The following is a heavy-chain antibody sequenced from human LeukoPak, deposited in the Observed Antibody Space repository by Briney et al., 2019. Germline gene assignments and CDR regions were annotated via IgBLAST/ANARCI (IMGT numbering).Heavy chain of an antibody. D-gene: IGHD3-10*01. CDR3: ARKENVYYYFDY. CDR1: GYSITSSSW. Sequence: SGTLSLTCAVSGYSITSSSWWGWIRQPPGKGLEWIGYIYHSGTTYYNPSLQSRVTMSVDTSKNQFSLKLSSVTAVDTAVYYCARKENVYYYFDYWGQGTLVTVSS. J-gene: IGHJ4*02. V-gene: IGHV4-28*01. CDR2: IYHSGTT.